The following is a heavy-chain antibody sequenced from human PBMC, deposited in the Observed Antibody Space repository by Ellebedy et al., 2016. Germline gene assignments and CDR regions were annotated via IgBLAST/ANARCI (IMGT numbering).Heavy chain of an antibody. CDR3: ARRGESSGWWGGAEYYFDY. V-gene: IGHV4-59*08. CDR1: GGSISSYY. Sequence: SETLSLTCTVSGGSISSYYWSWIRQPPGKGLEWIGYIYYSGSTNYNPSLKSRVTISVDTSKNQFSLKLSSVTAADTAVYYCARRGESSGWWGGAEYYFDYWGQGTLVTVSS. CDR2: IYYSGST. D-gene: IGHD6-19*01. J-gene: IGHJ4*02.